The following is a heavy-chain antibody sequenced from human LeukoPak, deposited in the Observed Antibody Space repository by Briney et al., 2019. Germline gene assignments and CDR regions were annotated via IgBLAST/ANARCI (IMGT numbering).Heavy chain of an antibody. CDR2: IKSDGTET. CDR1: GFTVSSNY. CDR3: ARDGYAYASDH. V-gene: IGHV3-7*01. J-gene: IGHJ5*02. D-gene: IGHD3-16*01. Sequence: PGGSLRLSCAASGFTVSSNYMSWVRQAPGKGLEWVAHIKSDGTETWYVDSVKGRFAISRDNAKNSLYLQMNSLRAEDTAVYYCARDGYAYASDHWGQGTLVTVSS.